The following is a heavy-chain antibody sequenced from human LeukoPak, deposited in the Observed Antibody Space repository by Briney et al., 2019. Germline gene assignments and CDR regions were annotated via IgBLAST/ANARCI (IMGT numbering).Heavy chain of an antibody. CDR2: MNPNSGNT. Sequence: GASVKVSCKASGYTFTGYYMHWVRQAPGQGLEWMGWMNPNSGNTGYAQKFQGRVTMTRNTSISTAYMELSSLRSEDTAVYYCARAWYGSGSYYWFDPWGQGTLVTVSS. CDR1: GYTFTGYY. CDR3: ARAWYGSGSYYWFDP. V-gene: IGHV1-8*02. D-gene: IGHD3-10*01. J-gene: IGHJ5*02.